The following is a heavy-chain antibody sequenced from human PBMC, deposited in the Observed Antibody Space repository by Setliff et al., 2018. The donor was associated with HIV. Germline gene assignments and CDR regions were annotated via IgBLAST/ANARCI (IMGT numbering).Heavy chain of an antibody. J-gene: IGHJ3*01. Sequence: SETLSLTCTVSGGSIIYTSYYWGWIRQPPGMGLEWIGSIYYSGSVYYNPSLKSRVTISVDTTKNQFSLKVKSATAADTAVYYCARSKVGGTTHAFDLWGQGTMVTVSS. CDR2: IYYSGSV. D-gene: IGHD1-26*01. V-gene: IGHV4-39*07. CDR3: ARSKVGGTTHAFDL. CDR1: GGSIIYTSYY.